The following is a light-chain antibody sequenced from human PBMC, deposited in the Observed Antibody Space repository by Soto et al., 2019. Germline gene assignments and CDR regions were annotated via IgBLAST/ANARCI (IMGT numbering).Light chain of an antibody. Sequence: EIVMTQSPATLSVSPGERATLSCRASQSVSSNLAWYQQKPGQAPRLLIYGASTRATGIPARFSGSGSGTDFTLTISSLQPEDFATYYCQQSYSTPPPFGQGTKVDIK. V-gene: IGKV3-15*01. CDR2: GAS. CDR1: QSVSSN. J-gene: IGKJ1*01. CDR3: QQSYSTPPP.